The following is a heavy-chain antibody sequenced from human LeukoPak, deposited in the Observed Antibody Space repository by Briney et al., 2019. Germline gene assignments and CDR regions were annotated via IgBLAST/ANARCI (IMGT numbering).Heavy chain of an antibody. Sequence: SETLSLTCTVSGGSISSSSYYWGWIRQPPGKGLEWIGSIYYSGSTYYNPSLKSRVTISVDTSKSQFSLKLSSVTAADTAVYYCATSRGEYFDWLNGFDYWGQGTLVTVSS. CDR3: ATSRGEYFDWLNGFDY. V-gene: IGHV4-39*01. J-gene: IGHJ4*02. D-gene: IGHD3-9*01. CDR1: GGSISSSSYY. CDR2: IYYSGST.